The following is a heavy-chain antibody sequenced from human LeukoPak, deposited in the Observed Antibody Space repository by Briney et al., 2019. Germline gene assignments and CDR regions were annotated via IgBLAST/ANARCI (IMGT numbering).Heavy chain of an antibody. CDR2: IIPIFGTA. J-gene: IGHJ4*02. D-gene: IGHD3-10*01. V-gene: IGHV1-69*05. CDR3: ARDRGDYYGSGKPLGYFDY. CDR1: GGTFSSYA. Sequence: ASVKVSCKASGGTFSSYAISWVRQAPGQGLEWMGGIIPIFGTANYAQKFQGRVTITTDESTSTAYMELSSLRSEDTAVYYCARDRGDYYGSGKPLGYFDYWGQGTLATVSS.